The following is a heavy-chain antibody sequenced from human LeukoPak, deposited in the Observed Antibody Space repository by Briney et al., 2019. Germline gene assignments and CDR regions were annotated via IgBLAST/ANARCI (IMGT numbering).Heavy chain of an antibody. V-gene: IGHV4-30-2*01. Sequence: SETLSLTCTVSGGSISSGGYYWSWIRQHPGKGLEWIGYIYHSGSTYYNPSLKSRVTISVDRSKNQFSLKLSSVTAADTAVYYCARSTPDYYGSGSQTYYFDYWGQGTLVTVSS. CDR3: ARSTPDYYGSGSQTYYFDY. D-gene: IGHD3-10*01. CDR2: IYHSGST. J-gene: IGHJ4*02. CDR1: GGSISSGGYY.